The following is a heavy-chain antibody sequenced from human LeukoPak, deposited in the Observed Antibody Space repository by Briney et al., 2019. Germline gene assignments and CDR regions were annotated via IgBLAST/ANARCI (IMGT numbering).Heavy chain of an antibody. Sequence: GGSLRLSCAASGFTFSSYSMNWVRQAPGKGLEWVSSISSSSSYIYYADSVKGRFTISRDNAKNSLYLQMNSLRAEDTAVYYCARGIGWQLEGPGFDYWGQGTLVTVSS. CDR1: GFTFSSYS. D-gene: IGHD6-6*01. CDR3: ARGIGWQLEGPGFDY. J-gene: IGHJ4*02. CDR2: ISSSSSYI. V-gene: IGHV3-21*01.